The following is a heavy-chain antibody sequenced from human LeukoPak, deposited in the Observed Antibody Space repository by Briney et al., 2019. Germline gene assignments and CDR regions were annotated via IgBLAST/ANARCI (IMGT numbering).Heavy chain of an antibody. CDR3: ARAHAGSYCSSTSCYTGWFDP. V-gene: IGHV4-31*03. D-gene: IGHD2-2*02. J-gene: IGHJ5*02. CDR2: IYYSGST. CDR1: GGSISSGGYY. Sequence: SETLSLTCTVPGGSISSGGYYWSWIRQHPGKGLEWIGYIYYSGSTYYNPSLKSRVTISVDTSKNQFSLKLSSVTAADTAVYCCARAHAGSYCSSTSCYTGWFDPWGQGTLVTVSS.